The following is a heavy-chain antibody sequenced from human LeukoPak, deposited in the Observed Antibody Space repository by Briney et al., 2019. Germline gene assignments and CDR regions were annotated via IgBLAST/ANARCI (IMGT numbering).Heavy chain of an antibody. V-gene: IGHV1-69*13. D-gene: IGHD3-10*01. CDR3: ARDMVRGVVDAFDI. CDR1: GGTFSSYA. CDR2: IIPIFGTA. Sequence: SVKVSCKASGGTFSSYAISWVRQAPGQGLEWMGGIIPIFGTANYAQKFQGRVTITADESTSTAYMELRSLRSDDTAVYYCARDMVRGVVDAFDIWGQGTMVTVSS. J-gene: IGHJ3*02.